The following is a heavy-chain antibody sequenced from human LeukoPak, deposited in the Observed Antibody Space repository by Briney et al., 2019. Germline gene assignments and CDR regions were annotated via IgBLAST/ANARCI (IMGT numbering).Heavy chain of an antibody. CDR2: IYYSGST. CDR3: ARWVSTPRGYFDY. Sequence: SETLSLTCTVSGGSISSSSFYWGWVRQPPGKGLEWIGNIYYSGSTYYNPSLKSRVTISVDTSKNQISLRLSSVTAADTAVYYCARWVSTPRGYFDYWGQGTLVTVSS. V-gene: IGHV4-39*01. J-gene: IGHJ4*02. D-gene: IGHD5/OR15-5a*01. CDR1: GGSISSSSFY.